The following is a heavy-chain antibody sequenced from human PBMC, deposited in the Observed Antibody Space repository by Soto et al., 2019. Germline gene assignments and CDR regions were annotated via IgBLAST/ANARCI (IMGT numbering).Heavy chain of an antibody. V-gene: IGHV4-31*02. D-gene: IGHD5-18*01. Sequence: NVLLTCTVCGGSISSGGYYCSLIRQHPGKGLEWIGYIYYSGSTHYNPSLKSRVTISVDTSKNQFSLKLSSVTAADTAVYYCARYGYSYGTPASDAFDIWGQGT. CDR2: IYYSGST. J-gene: IGHJ3*02. CDR1: GGSISSGGYY. CDR3: ARYGYSYGTPASDAFDI.